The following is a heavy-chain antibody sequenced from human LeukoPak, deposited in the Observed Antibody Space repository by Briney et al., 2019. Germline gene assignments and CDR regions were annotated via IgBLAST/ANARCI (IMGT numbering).Heavy chain of an antibody. CDR1: GFTFSNYW. J-gene: IGHJ4*02. V-gene: IGHV3-7*03. Sequence: PGGSLRLSCTASGFTFSNYWMTWVRQAPGKGLEWVANIKEDGSEKKYVDSVKGRSTISRDNARNSLYLQMNSLRAEDTAVYYSARDNGRVDYWGQGTLVTVSS. D-gene: IGHD2-8*01. CDR3: ARDNGRVDY. CDR2: IKEDGSEK.